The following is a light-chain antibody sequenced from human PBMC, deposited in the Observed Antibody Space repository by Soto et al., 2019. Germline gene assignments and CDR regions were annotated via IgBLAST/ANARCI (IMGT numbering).Light chain of an antibody. CDR2: DVS. V-gene: IGLV2-14*03. Sequence: QSALTQPASVSGSPGQSITISCTGASSDLGDYNYVSWYQQHPGKAPKLMIYDVSSRPSGVSDRFSGSKSGNTASLTISGLQAEDEADYYCCSYAGSYTFVFGGGTKLTVL. J-gene: IGLJ2*01. CDR3: CSYAGSYTFV. CDR1: SSDLGDYNY.